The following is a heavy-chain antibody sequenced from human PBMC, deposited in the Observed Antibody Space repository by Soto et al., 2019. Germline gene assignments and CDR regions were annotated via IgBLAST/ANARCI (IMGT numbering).Heavy chain of an antibody. J-gene: IGHJ4*02. D-gene: IGHD3-3*01. Sequence: SETLSLTCAVYGGSCSGYYWSWIRQPPGKGLEWIGEINHSGSTNYNPSLKSRVTISVDTSKNQFSLKLSSVTAADTAVYYCARVIITIFGVVIIKGPHFDYWGQGTLVTVSS. CDR3: ARVIITIFGVVIIKGPHFDY. CDR2: INHSGST. CDR1: GGSCSGYY. V-gene: IGHV4-34*01.